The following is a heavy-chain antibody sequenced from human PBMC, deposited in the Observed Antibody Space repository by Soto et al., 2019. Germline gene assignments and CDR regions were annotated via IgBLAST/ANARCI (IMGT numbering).Heavy chain of an antibody. J-gene: IGHJ4*02. CDR3: ARDVTPPDY. CDR1: GYTFTSYG. V-gene: IGHV1-18*01. Sequence: QVQLVQSGAEVKKPGASVKVSCKASGYTFTSYGISWVRQAPGQGLEWMGWISGYNGNTNYIQKLQGRVTLTTDTSTGTGYMELRSLRSVDTAVYYCARDVTPPDYWGRGTLVTVSS. CDR2: ISGYNGNT.